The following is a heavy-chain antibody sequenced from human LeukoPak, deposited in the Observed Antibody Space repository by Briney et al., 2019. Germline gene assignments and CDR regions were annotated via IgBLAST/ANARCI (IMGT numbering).Heavy chain of an antibody. J-gene: IGHJ6*02. CDR1: GFTFSSYS. Sequence: GGSLRLSCAASGFTFSSYSMNWVRQAPGKGLEWVSSISSSSSYIYYADSVKGRFTISRDNAKNSLYLQMNSLRAEDTAVYYCARWGRGYGIYYCYGMDVWGQGTTVTVSS. V-gene: IGHV3-21*01. CDR2: ISSSSSYI. D-gene: IGHD5-12*01. CDR3: ARWGRGYGIYYCYGMDV.